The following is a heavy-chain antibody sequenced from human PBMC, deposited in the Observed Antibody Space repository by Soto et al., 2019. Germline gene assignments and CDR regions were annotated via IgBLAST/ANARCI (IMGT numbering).Heavy chain of an antibody. CDR2: INAGNGNT. D-gene: IGHD4-17*01. J-gene: IGHJ4*02. CDR1: GYTFTNYA. CDR3: ARAVTTIYFDH. V-gene: IGHV1-3*05. Sequence: QVQLVQSGAEEKKPGASVKVSCKASGYTFTNYAIHWVRQAPGQRLEWMRWINAGNGNTKYSQKFQDRVTITRDTSASTAYMELSSLRSEDTAVFYCARAVTTIYFDHWGQGTLVTVSS.